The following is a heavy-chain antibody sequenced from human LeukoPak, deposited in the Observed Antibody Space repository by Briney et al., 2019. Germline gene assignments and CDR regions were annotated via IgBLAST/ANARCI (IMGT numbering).Heavy chain of an antibody. Sequence: SETLSLTCTVSGGSISSGSYYWSWIRQPAGKGLEWIGRIYASGSTNYNPSLKSRVTISVDTSKNQFSLQLTSVTAADTAVYYCARSKWLQLDYWGQGTLVTVSS. V-gene: IGHV4-61*02. D-gene: IGHD5-24*01. CDR3: ARSKWLQLDY. J-gene: IGHJ4*02. CDR2: IYASGST. CDR1: GGSISSGSYY.